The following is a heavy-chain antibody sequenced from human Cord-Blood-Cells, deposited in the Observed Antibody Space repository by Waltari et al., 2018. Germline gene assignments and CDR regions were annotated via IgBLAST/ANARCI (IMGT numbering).Heavy chain of an antibody. CDR1: GGSFSGYY. Sequence: QVQLQQWGAGLLKPSDTLSLTCAVCGGSFSGYYWSWIRPPPGKGLEWIGEINHSGSTNYNPSLKSRVTISVDTSKNQFSLKLSSVTAADTAVYYCARGMHCSGGSCPIDYWGQGTLVTVSS. D-gene: IGHD2-15*01. J-gene: IGHJ4*02. V-gene: IGHV4-34*01. CDR3: ARGMHCSGGSCPIDY. CDR2: INHSGST.